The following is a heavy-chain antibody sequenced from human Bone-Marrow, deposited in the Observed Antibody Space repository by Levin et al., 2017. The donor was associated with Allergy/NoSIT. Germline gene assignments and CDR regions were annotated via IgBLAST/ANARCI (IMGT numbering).Heavy chain of an antibody. V-gene: IGHV3-15*01. CDR3: ATIGLVAYWSADY. J-gene: IGHJ4*02. Sequence: KTGESLKISCAASGFSFNDVWMIWVRQSPGKGLEWVGHIKTKTDGGTAEYAAPVKGRFTISRDDSKTTLYLQMNSLNTEDTAMYYCATIGLVAYWSADYWGQGTLVTVSS. D-gene: IGHD2-21*01. CDR2: IKTKTDGGTA. CDR1: GFSFNDVW.